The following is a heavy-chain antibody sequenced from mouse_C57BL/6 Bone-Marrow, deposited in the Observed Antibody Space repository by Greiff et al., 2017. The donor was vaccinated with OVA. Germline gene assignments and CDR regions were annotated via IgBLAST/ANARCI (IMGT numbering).Heavy chain of an antibody. J-gene: IGHJ3*01. V-gene: IGHV1-64*01. D-gene: IGHD1-1*01. CDR1: GYTFTSYW. CDR2: IHPNSGST. CDR3: ARYGGFAY. Sequence: QLQHPCAELVKPGASVKLSCKASGYTFTSYWMHWVKQRPGQGLEWIGMIHPNSGSTNYNEKFKSKATLTVDKSSSTAYMQLSSLTSEDSAVYYCARYGGFAYWGQGTLVTVSA.